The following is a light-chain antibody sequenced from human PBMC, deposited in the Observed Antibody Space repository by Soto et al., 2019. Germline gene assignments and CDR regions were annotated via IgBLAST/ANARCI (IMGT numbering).Light chain of an antibody. CDR3: QQRNYWQVT. J-gene: IGKJ5*01. CDR1: QSVSSY. Sequence: FVLTQSPVTLSLSPVSGATLSCRASQSVSSYLAWYQQKPGQAPRLLIYDVSNRATGIPARFSGSGSGTDFTLTISSLEPEDFAVYYCQQRNYWQVTFGQGTRLEIK. V-gene: IGKV3-11*01. CDR2: DVS.